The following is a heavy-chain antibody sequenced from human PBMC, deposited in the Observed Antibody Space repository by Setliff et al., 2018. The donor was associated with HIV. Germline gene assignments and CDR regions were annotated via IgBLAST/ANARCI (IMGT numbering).Heavy chain of an antibody. J-gene: IGHJ3*02. D-gene: IGHD6-19*01. Sequence: GASVKVSCKASGGTFSSYAISWVRQAPGQGLEWMGGIIPIFGTANYAQKFQGRVTITADESTSTAYMELSSLTAEDTAVYYCARGVDSSGWYFDAFDIWGQGTMVTVSS. V-gene: IGHV1-69*13. CDR1: GGTFSSYA. CDR2: IIPIFGTA. CDR3: ARGVDSSGWYFDAFDI.